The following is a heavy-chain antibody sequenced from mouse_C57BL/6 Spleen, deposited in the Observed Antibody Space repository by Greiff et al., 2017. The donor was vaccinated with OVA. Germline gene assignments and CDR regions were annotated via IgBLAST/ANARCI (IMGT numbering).Heavy chain of an antibody. CDR3: ADGDYGSSLFGY. Sequence: VQLQQSGPELVKPGASVKISCKASGYAFSSSWMNWVKQRPGKGLEWIGRIYPGDGDTNYNGKFKGKATLTADKSSSTAYMQHSSLTAEYCAVYCCADGDYGSSLFGYWGQGATLPVAS. J-gene: IGHJ2*01. CDR2: IYPGDGDT. CDR1: GYAFSSSW. D-gene: IGHD1-1*01. V-gene: IGHV1-82*01.